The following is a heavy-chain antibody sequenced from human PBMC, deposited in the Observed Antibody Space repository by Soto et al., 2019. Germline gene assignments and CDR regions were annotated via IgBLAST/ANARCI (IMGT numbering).Heavy chain of an antibody. D-gene: IGHD1-26*01. V-gene: IGHV1-69*08. J-gene: IGHJ4*02. CDR2: IIPILGIA. CDR3: ARDRAIVGAYHFDY. CDR1: GGTFSSYT. Sequence: QVQLVQSGAEVKKPGSSVKVSCKASGGTFSSYTISWVRQAPGQGLEWMGRIIPILGIANYAQKFQGRVTITADKSTRTAYMELSSLRSEDTAVYYCARDRAIVGAYHFDYWGQGTLVTVSS.